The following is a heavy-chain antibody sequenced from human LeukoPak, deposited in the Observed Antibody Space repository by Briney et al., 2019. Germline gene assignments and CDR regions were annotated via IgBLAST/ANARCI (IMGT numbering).Heavy chain of an antibody. CDR3: ARYPSTGYSGFY. V-gene: IGHV4-31*03. J-gene: IGHJ4*02. D-gene: IGHD5-12*01. CDR1: GGSISSGGYY. Sequence: PSETLSLTCTVSGGSISSGGYYWGWIRQHPGKGLEWIGYIYYTGSTSYNPSLKSRVSISVDTSKNQFSLKLSSVTAADTAVYYCARYPSTGYSGFYWGQGTLVTVSS. CDR2: IYYTGST.